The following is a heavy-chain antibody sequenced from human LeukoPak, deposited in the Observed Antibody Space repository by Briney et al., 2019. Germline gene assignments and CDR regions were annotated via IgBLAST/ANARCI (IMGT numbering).Heavy chain of an antibody. CDR2: VYYTGST. D-gene: IGHD6-6*01. CDR3: ARHFAYSSSSYFDY. CDR1: GGSVNTYY. V-gene: IGHV4-59*08. J-gene: IGHJ4*02. Sequence: SETLSLTCSVSGGSVNTYYWSWIRQPPGKGLEWIGYVYYTGSTNYNPSLKSRVTIFEDKSKNQFSLRLSTVTVADTAVYYCARHFAYSSSSYFDYWGQGNLVTVSS.